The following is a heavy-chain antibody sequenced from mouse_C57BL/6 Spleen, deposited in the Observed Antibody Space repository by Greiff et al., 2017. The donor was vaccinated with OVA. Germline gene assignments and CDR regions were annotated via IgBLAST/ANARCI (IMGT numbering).Heavy chain of an antibody. J-gene: IGHJ1*03. CDR2: ISYDGSN. Sequence: ESGPGLVKPSQSLSLTCSVTGYSITSGYYWNWIRQFPGNKLEWMGYISYDGSNNYNPSLKNRISITRDTSKNQFFLKLNSVTTEDTATYYCARGGIGDFDVWGTGTTVTVSS. CDR1: GYSITSGYY. V-gene: IGHV3-6*01. CDR3: ARGGIGDFDV.